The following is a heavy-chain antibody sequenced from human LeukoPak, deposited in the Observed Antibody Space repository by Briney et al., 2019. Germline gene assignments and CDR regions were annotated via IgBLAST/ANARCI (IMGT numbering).Heavy chain of an antibody. Sequence: SETLSLTCTVSSYSISSGYYWVWIRQPPGKELELIGSIYHSGSTYYNPSLRSRVTISADTSKNEFSLKMRSVTAADTAVYYCARGTEVYNYYMDVWGKGTTVTVSS. CDR3: ARGTEVYNYYMDV. J-gene: IGHJ6*03. CDR2: IYHSGST. D-gene: IGHD4-23*01. V-gene: IGHV4-38-2*02. CDR1: SYSISSGYY.